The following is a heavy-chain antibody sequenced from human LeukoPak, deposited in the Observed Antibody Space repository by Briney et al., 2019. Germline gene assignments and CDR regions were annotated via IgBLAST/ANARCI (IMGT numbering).Heavy chain of an antibody. CDR3: ARTVRNWNYDY. CDR1: GFTFSSYS. V-gene: IGHV3-21*04. Sequence: GGSLRLSCAASGFTFSSYSMNWVRQAPGKGLEWVSSISSSSSYIYYADSVKGRFTISRDNAKNSLYLQMNSLRAEDTALYYCARTVRNWNYDYWGQGTLVTVSS. CDR2: ISSSSSYI. D-gene: IGHD1-7*01. J-gene: IGHJ4*02.